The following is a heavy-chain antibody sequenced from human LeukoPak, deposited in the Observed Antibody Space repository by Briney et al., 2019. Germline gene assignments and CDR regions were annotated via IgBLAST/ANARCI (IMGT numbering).Heavy chain of an antibody. Sequence: ASVTVSCKASGYTFTSYDINWVRQATGQGLEWMGWMNPNSGNTGYAQKFQGRVTMTRNTSISTAYMELSSLRSEDTAVYYCARVGRRYCSSTSCYVHYWGQGTLVTVSS. CDR1: GYTFTSYD. V-gene: IGHV1-8*01. J-gene: IGHJ4*02. CDR3: ARVGRRYCSSTSCYVHY. D-gene: IGHD2-2*01. CDR2: MNPNSGNT.